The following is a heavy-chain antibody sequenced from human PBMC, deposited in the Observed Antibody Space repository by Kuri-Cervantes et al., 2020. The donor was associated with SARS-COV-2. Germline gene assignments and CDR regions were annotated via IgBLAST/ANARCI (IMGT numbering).Heavy chain of an antibody. Sequence: LSLTCVASGIIFSSYPMHWVRQAPGKGLEWVAVISFDGTNEDYADSVRGRFAISRDNSKDTLYLQMNSLRPEDTAVYYCARDLYGSGSYYTLNFDHWGQGALVTFSS. CDR1: GIIFSSYP. V-gene: IGHV3-30*09. D-gene: IGHD3-10*01. CDR3: ARDLYGSGSYYTLNFDH. CDR2: ISFDGTNE. J-gene: IGHJ4*02.